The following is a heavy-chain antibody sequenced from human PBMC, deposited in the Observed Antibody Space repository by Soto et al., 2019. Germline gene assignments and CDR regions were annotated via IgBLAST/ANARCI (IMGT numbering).Heavy chain of an antibody. Sequence: QVQLLASGGVVVQPGRSLRLSCATSGFTFSSYGMHWVRPAPGKVLEWVAVISYDGSNEYYADSVKGLFTISRDTSKNTPYLQMHRLRAVHTAVDYCAKQSGDYGQWYFDLWCRGTQVTVSS. CDR1: GFTFSSYG. CDR2: ISYDGSNE. CDR3: AKQSGDYGQWYFDL. V-gene: IGHV3-30*18. J-gene: IGHJ2*01. D-gene: IGHD4-17*01.